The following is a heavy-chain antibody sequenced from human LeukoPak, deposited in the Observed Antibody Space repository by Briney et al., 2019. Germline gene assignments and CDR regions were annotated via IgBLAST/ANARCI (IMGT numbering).Heavy chain of an antibody. Sequence: GGSLRLSCAASGFTFSSYWMSWVRQAPGKGLEWVANINQDGREKYYVDSVRGRFTISRDNAKNSLYLQMSGLRAEDTAVYYCARDCSGGGCYSCYYWGQGSLVTVS. V-gene: IGHV3-7*01. CDR1: GFTFSSYW. CDR3: ARDCSGGGCYSCYY. J-gene: IGHJ4*02. D-gene: IGHD2-15*01. CDR2: INQDGREK.